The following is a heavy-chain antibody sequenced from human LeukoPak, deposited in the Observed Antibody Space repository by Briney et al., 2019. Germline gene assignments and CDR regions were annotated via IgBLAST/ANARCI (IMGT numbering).Heavy chain of an antibody. CDR2: IFPGDSDT. CDR3: ARQYDLLAGPYYFDF. J-gene: IGHJ4*02. Sequence: GESLKISRQGSGYSFNNFWIGWARQMPGKGLEWLGLIFPGDSDTQYNPSFQGQVTISADKSVSTAYLQWSSLKASDTAMYFCARQYDLLAGPYYFDFWGQGTLVAVSS. V-gene: IGHV5-51*01. CDR1: GYSFNNFW. D-gene: IGHD3-9*01.